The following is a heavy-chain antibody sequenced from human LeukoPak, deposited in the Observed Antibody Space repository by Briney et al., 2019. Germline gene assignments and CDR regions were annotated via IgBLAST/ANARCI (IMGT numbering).Heavy chain of an antibody. CDR3: ARDQVAAAEFDY. J-gene: IGHJ4*02. D-gene: IGHD6-13*01. CDR2: ISSSSSYI. Sequence: GGSLRLSCAASGFTFSSYEMNWVRQAPGKGLEWVSSISSSSSYIYYADSVKGRFTISRDNAKNSLYLQMNSLRAEDTAVYYCARDQVAAAEFDYWGQGTLVTVSS. CDR1: GFTFSSYE. V-gene: IGHV3-21*01.